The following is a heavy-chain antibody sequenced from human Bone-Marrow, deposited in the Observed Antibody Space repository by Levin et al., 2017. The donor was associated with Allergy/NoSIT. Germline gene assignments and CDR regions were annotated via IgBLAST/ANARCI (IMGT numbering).Heavy chain of an antibody. CDR1: GFIVSGQY. V-gene: IGHV3-53*01. CDR3: DVAGRQFLPGVLALLSQCDHWCDP. D-gene: IGHD3-3*02. CDR2: IYRGGCT. Sequence: QSGESLKISCTASGFIVSGQYMNWVRQAPGKGLEWVSLIYRGGCTFYADSLEGPFTISRDHSKNTLFLQMSNLRVEDTAFFYMDVAGRQFLPGVLALLSQCDHWCDPWGQGTLVTVSS. J-gene: IGHJ5*02.